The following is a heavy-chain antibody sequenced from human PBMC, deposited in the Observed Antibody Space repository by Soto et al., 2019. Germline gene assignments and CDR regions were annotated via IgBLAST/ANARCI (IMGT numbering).Heavy chain of an antibody. CDR1: ADSFSKYY. Sequence: PSETLSLTCTVSADSFSKYYWTWIRQPPGKGLEWIGYIYSNGNTKYNPSLEGRLTISIDTSKKEFSLKLSSVTAADAAVYYCASVTFGGIVLAHWGQGTLVTVSS. J-gene: IGHJ4*02. CDR3: ASVTFGGIVLAH. D-gene: IGHD3-16*01. V-gene: IGHV4-59*01. CDR2: IYSNGNT.